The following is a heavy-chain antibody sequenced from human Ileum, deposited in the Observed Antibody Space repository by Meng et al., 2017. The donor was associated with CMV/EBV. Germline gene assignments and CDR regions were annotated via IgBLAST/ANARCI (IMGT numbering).Heavy chain of an antibody. CDR2: ISYSGDT. CDR3: ARAQGHSDSPRAYFDS. V-gene: IGHV4-4*01. Sequence: GSLRLSCAVSGDSISRNLGWSWVRQPPGKGLEWIGEISYSGDTKYNPSLQSRATIASDTTNNRFSLRLNSVTAADTGVYFCARAQGHSDSPRAYFDSWGQGTLVTVSS. D-gene: IGHD2-21*01. CDR1: GDSISRNLG. J-gene: IGHJ4*02.